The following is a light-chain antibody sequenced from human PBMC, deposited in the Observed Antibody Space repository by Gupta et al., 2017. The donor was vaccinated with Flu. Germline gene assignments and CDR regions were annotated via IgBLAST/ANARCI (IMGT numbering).Light chain of an antibody. V-gene: IGLV2-14*01. CDR2: EVS. CDR1: SGDLGRYNY. CDR3: SSYKDTNTLVV. J-gene: IGLJ3*02. Sequence: QSALPQPASVSRSPGQSIPLSCPCTSGDLGRYNYVSWYQQHPGKAPKLMIFEVSNRPSGVSDRFSGSKSGNTASLTITGLQAEDEADYYCSSYKDTNTLVVFGGGTKLTVL.